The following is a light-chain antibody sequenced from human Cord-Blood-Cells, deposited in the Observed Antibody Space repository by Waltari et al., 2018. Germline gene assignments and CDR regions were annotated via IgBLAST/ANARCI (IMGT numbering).Light chain of an antibody. J-gene: IGKJ2*01. CDR3: QQYNSYLYT. CDR2: KAS. CDR1: QSISSW. V-gene: IGKV1-5*03. Sequence: DIHMTQSPSTLSASVGERLTITCRASQSISSWLAWYQQKPGKAPKLLIYKASSLESGVPSRFSGSGSGTEFTLTISSLQTDDFATYYCQQYNSYLYTFGQGTKLEIK.